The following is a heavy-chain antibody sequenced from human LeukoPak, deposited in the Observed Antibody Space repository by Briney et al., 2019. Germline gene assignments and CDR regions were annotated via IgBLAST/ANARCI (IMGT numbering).Heavy chain of an antibody. V-gene: IGHV4-59*08. Sequence: SETLSLTCTVSGGSISSYYWSWIRQPPGRGLEWIGYIYYSGSTNYNPSLKSQVTISVNTSKNQFSLKLSSVTAADTAVYYCARHCDSSWQTPFDYWGQGTLVTVSS. D-gene: IGHD6-13*01. J-gene: IGHJ4*02. CDR2: IYYSGST. CDR3: ARHCDSSWQTPFDY. CDR1: GGSISSYY.